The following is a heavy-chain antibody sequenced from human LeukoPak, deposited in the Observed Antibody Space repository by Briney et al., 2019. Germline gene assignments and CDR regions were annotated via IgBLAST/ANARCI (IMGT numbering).Heavy chain of an antibody. CDR3: ARGRGSGWSDDAFDI. V-gene: IGHV1-46*01. Sequence: ASVKVSCTASGYTFTSYYMHWVRQAPGQGLEWMGIINPSGGSTSYAQKFQGRVTMTRDTSTSTVYMELSSLRSEDTAVYYCARGRGSGWSDDAFDIWGQGTMVTVSS. CDR1: GYTFTSYY. D-gene: IGHD6-19*01. J-gene: IGHJ3*02. CDR2: INPSGGST.